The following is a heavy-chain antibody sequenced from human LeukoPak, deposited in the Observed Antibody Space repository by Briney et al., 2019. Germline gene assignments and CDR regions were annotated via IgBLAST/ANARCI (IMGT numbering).Heavy chain of an antibody. CDR3: ARVPPRGTDY. CDR1: GYTFTGYY. J-gene: IGHJ4*02. CDR2: INPNSGGT. Sequence: ASVKVSCKASGYTFTGYYMHWVRQAPGQGGEGMGWINPNSGGTNYAQKFQGRVTITRDTAIRKDYIELSRLRSDDTPVYYCARVPPRGTDYWGPGTLVTVSS. D-gene: IGHD5-12*01. V-gene: IGHV1-2*02.